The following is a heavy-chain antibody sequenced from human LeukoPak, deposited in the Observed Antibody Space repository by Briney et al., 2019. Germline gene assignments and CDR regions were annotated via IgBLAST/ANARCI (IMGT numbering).Heavy chain of an antibody. Sequence: GGSLRLSCAASGFTFSSYPMSWVRQTPGKGLEGVSTIVGSGGTTYFADSVKGRFTISRDNSKNTLYLQMSSLRAEDTALYYCAKSPYVASHIYFDYWGQVTLVTVSS. CDR3: AKSPYVASHIYFDY. CDR2: IVGSGGTT. J-gene: IGHJ4*02. D-gene: IGHD6-6*01. CDR1: GFTFSSYP. V-gene: IGHV3-23*01.